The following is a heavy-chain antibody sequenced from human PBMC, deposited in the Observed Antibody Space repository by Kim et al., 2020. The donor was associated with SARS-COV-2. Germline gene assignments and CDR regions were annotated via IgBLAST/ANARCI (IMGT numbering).Heavy chain of an antibody. CDR3: AKFRGSTGAFDS. J-gene: IGHJ4*02. D-gene: IGHD3-10*01. CDR1: GFTFSSYW. Sequence: GGSLRLSCAASGFTFSSYWMGCVRQAPGKGLEWVATINGDGSGTFYVDSVKGRFTISRDNTQNSLFLQMNSLRAEDTAVYYCAKFRGSTGAFDSWGQGTLATVSA. CDR2: INGDGSGT. V-gene: IGHV3-7*03.